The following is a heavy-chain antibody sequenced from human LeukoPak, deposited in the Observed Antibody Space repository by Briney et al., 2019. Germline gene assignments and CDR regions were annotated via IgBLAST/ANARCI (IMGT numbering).Heavy chain of an antibody. CDR1: GFTFSKYP. CDR3: ARLNLGYGYFLEATKRDY. D-gene: IGHD5-18*01. CDR2: ISYDVGSNT. Sequence: HPGGSLRLSCAASGFTFSKYPMHWVRQAPGKGLERVAVISYDVGSNTYYADSVKGRFTISRDNSKNTLYLQMNSLRAEDTAVYYCARLNLGYGYFLEATKRDYWGQGTLVTVSS. V-gene: IGHV3-30-3*01. J-gene: IGHJ4*02.